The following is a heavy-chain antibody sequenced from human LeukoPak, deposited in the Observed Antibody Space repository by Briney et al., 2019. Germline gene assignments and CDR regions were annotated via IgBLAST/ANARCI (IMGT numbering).Heavy chain of an antibody. CDR2: INPNSGGT. CDR3: ARDLYSNYDAFDI. D-gene: IGHD4-11*01. CDR1: GYTFTSYG. V-gene: IGHV1-2*02. Sequence: ASVKVSCKASGYTFTSYGISWVRQAPGQGLEWMGWINPNSGGTNYAQKFQGRVTMTRDTSISTAYMELSRLRSDDTAVYYCARDLYSNYDAFDIWGQGTMVTVSS. J-gene: IGHJ3*02.